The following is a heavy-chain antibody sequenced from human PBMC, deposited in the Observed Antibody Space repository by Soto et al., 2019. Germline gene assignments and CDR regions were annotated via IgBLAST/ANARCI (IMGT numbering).Heavy chain of an antibody. CDR1: GASVSNGDYY. CDR3: AGGTMDFYSFGS. J-gene: IGHJ5*02. Sequence: PSETLSLTCTVSGASVSNGDYYWSWIRQPPGRGLEWIGYIYYTENTSYNPSLKSRLTMSVDTSKNQFSLKLTSVTAADTAVYYCAGGTMDFYSFGSWGQGTLVTVSS. CDR2: IYYTENT. V-gene: IGHV4-30-4*01. D-gene: IGHD3-10*01.